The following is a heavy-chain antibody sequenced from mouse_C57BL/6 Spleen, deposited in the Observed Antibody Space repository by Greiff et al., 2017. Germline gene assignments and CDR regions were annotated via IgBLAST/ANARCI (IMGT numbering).Heavy chain of an antibody. J-gene: IGHJ2*01. CDR2: IDPSDSYT. Sequence: QVQLQQPGAELVMPGASVKLSCKASGYTFTSYWMHWVKQRPGQGLEWIGEIDPSDSYTNYNQKFKGKSTLTVDKSSSTAYMQLSSLTSADSAVYYCARTQFITTVVARGFDYWGQGTTLTVSS. CDR1: GYTFTSYW. V-gene: IGHV1-69*01. D-gene: IGHD1-1*01. CDR3: ARTQFITTVVARGFDY.